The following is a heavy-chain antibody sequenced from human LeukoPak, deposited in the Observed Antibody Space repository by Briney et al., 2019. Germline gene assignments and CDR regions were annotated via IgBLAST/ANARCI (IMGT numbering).Heavy chain of an antibody. CDR2: ISTQSGNT. Sequence: ASVKVSCEASGYTLTSYGINWMRQAPGQGLEWMGWISTQSGNTNYAQKVQGRLTLTTDRSTNTAHMELRSLRSDDTAVYYCARGAYGDKWGQGTMVTVSS. V-gene: IGHV1-18*01. CDR3: ARGAYGDK. J-gene: IGHJ4*02. CDR1: GYTLTSYG. D-gene: IGHD4-17*01.